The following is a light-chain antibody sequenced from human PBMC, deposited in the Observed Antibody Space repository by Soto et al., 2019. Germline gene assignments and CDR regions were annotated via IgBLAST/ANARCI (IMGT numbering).Light chain of an antibody. CDR3: CSYRTSDYVV. V-gene: IGLV2-14*03. Sequence: QSALTQPASASGSPGQSITISCTGTSSDVGGYNYVSWYQQHPGKAPKLIIFDVTNRPSGVSNRFSGSKSGSTASLTISGLQAEDEADYYCCSYRTSDYVVFGGGTKLTVL. CDR2: DVT. J-gene: IGLJ2*01. CDR1: SSDVGGYNY.